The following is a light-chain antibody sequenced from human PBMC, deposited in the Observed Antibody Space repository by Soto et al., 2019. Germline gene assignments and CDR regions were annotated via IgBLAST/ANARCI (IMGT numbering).Light chain of an antibody. J-gene: IGKJ1*01. Sequence: EIDLIPPPGTLSLSTEERATLSCRASQRVSSSYLAWYQQKPGQAPRLLIFGASSRATGIPDRFSGSGSGTVFTLTISRLDPDDFAVYYCQQYGSSLRTFGQGTMVDIK. V-gene: IGKV3-20*01. CDR1: QRVSSSY. CDR3: QQYGSSLRT. CDR2: GAS.